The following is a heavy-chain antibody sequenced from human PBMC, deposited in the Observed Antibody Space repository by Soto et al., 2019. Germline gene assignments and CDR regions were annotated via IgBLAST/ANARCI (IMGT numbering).Heavy chain of an antibody. CDR2: IYYSGNT. D-gene: IGHD1-26*01. J-gene: IGHJ4*02. Sequence: SETLSLTCTVSGGSISSSSYYWGWIRQPPGKGLEWFGSIYYSGNTYYNPSLKSRVTISVDTSKNQFSLKLSSVTAADTAVFYCARQTKVPSGVIVGWGQGTLVTVSS. CDR1: GGSISSSSYY. CDR3: ARQTKVPSGVIVG. V-gene: IGHV4-39*01.